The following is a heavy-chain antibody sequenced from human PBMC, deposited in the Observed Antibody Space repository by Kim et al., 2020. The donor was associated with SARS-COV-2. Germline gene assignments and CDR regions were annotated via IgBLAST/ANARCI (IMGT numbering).Heavy chain of an antibody. CDR3: ASHRPLPDYYDSSSYGPAGDRYGMDV. D-gene: IGHD3-22*01. CDR2: IDPSDSYT. V-gene: IGHV5-10-1*01. CDR1: GYSFTSYW. Sequence: GESLKISCKGSGYSFTSYWISWVRQMPGKGLEWMGRIDPSDSYTNYSPSFQGHVTISADTSISTAYLQWSSLKASDTAMYYCASHRPLPDYYDSSSYGPAGDRYGMDVWGQGTTVTVSS. J-gene: IGHJ6*02.